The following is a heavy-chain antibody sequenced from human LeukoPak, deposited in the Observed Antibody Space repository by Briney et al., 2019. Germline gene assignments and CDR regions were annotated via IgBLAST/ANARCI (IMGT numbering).Heavy chain of an antibody. D-gene: IGHD2-21*02. CDR2: ISRDGGGK. Sequence: GGSLRLSCAASGFTFSSYGIHWVRQAPGKGLECVAAISRDGGGKYYGDSVKGRFTISRDNSKNTLYVQMNSLRAEDTAVYYCAKDLVAYRWGPYYFDYWGQGTLVTVSS. J-gene: IGHJ4*02. CDR1: GFTFSSYG. CDR3: AKDLVAYRWGPYYFDY. V-gene: IGHV3-30*12.